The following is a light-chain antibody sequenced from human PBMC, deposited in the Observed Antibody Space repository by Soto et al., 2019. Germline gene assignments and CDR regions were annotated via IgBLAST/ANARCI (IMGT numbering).Light chain of an antibody. Sequence: QSVLTQPPSASGTPGQRVTISCSGTSSNIENNFVNWYRHLPGTAPKLLIYTDNQRPSGVAYQFSGSKSGTSASLAISGLHSEDEADYYCAAWDDSLNGLLFGGGTKLTVL. V-gene: IGLV1-44*01. CDR2: TDN. CDR1: SSNIENNF. CDR3: AAWDDSLNGLL. J-gene: IGLJ3*02.